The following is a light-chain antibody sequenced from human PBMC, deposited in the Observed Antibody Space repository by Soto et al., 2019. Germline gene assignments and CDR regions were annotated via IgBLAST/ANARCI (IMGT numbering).Light chain of an antibody. CDR1: SSDVGSYNY. CDR3: SSYTSSSTWV. V-gene: IGLV2-11*01. CDR2: DVS. Sequence: QSALTQPRSVSGSPGESVTISCSGTSSDVGSYNYVSWYQQYPGKAPKVMIYDVSERPSEVPVRFSGSKSGNTASLTISGLQAEDEAEYYCSSYTSSSTWVFGGGTKLTVL. J-gene: IGLJ3*02.